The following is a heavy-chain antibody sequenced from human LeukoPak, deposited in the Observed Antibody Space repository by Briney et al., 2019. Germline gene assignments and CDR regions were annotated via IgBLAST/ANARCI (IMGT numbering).Heavy chain of an antibody. CDR1: GGSINNYY. CDR2: IYYSGST. CDR3: ARGTVQMGMGERYFDN. V-gene: IGHV4-59*01. D-gene: IGHD1-1*01. Sequence: PSETLSLTCTVSGGSINNYYWSWIRQPPGKGLEWIGYIYYSGSTNYNPSLKSRITISVDTSRNQFSLSLSSVTAADTAVYYCARGTVQMGMGERYFDNWGQGTLVTVSP. J-gene: IGHJ4*02.